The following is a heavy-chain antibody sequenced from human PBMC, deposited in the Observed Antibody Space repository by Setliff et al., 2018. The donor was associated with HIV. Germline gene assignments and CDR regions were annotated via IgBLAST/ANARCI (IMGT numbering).Heavy chain of an antibody. CDR2: IIPILGIA. CDR1: GYTFTGYY. D-gene: IGHD3-22*01. Sequence: GASVKVSCKASGYTFTGYYMHWVRQAPGQGLEWMGGIIPILGIANYAQKFQGRVTITADKSTSTAYMELSSLRAEDTAIYYCAKNPGRSGYYDWGQGTQVTVSS. CDR3: AKNPGRSGYYD. J-gene: IGHJ4*02. V-gene: IGHV1-69*10.